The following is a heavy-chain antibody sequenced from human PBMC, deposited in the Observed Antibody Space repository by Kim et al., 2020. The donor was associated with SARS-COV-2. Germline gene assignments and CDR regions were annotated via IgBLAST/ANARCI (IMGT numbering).Heavy chain of an antibody. D-gene: IGHD3-10*01. CDR3: ARELLWFGEKIFDI. CDR1: GFTFSSYE. CDR2: ISSSGSTI. Sequence: GGSLRLSCAASGFTFSSYEMNWVRQAPGKGLEWVSYISSSGSTIYYADSVKGRFTISRDNAKNSLYLQMNSLRAEDTAVYYCARELLWFGEKIFDIWGQGTMVTVSS. V-gene: IGHV3-48*03. J-gene: IGHJ3*02.